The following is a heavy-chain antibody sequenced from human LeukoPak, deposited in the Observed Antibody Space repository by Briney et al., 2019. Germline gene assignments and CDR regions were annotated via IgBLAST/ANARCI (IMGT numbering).Heavy chain of an antibody. V-gene: IGHV5-10-1*01. CDR2: IDPSDSYT. Sequence: GESLRISCKGSGYSFTSYWISWVRQMPGKGLEWMGRIDPSDSYTNYSPSFQGHVTISADKSISTAYLQWSSLKASDTAMYYCARGGGYFWSGYYGDYWGQGTLVTVSS. J-gene: IGHJ4*02. D-gene: IGHD3-3*01. CDR3: ARGGGYFWSGYYGDY. CDR1: GYSFTSYW.